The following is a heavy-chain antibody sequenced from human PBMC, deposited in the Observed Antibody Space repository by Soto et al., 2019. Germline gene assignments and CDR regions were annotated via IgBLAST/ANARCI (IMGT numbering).Heavy chain of an antibody. CDR1: GVSISSNLYY. CDR3: ERGASYYLATTGYSSFDF. V-gene: IGHV4-31*03. Sequence: QLQLQESGPGLVRPSQTLSLTCRVSGVSISSNLYYWSWIRQHPEKGLEWIGYINHSGTTYYNPSAKRRLTMLVDTLESQFSLRLSSVTATETAISSCERGASYYLATTGYSSFDFWGQGTLVSVSS. CDR2: INHSGTT. D-gene: IGHD2-21*01. J-gene: IGHJ4*02.